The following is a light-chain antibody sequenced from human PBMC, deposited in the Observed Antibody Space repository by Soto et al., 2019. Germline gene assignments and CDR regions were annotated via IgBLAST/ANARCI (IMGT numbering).Light chain of an antibody. CDR3: AAWDDSLSGWV. CDR1: SSKIGGNA. V-gene: IGLV1-44*01. J-gene: IGLJ3*02. Sequence: QSVLTQPPSASVTPGQRVTISCSGSSSKIGGNAVNWYQQLPGTAPKLLICSNNQRPSGVPDRFSGSKSGTSASLAISGLQYEDEANYYCAAWDDSLSGWVFGGGTKLTVL. CDR2: SNN.